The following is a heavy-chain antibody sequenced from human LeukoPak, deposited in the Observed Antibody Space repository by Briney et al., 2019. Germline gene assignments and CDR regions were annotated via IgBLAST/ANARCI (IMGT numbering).Heavy chain of an antibody. V-gene: IGHV4-34*01. J-gene: IGHJ6*03. Sequence: SETLSLTCAVYGGSFSGYYWSWIRQPPGKGLEWIGEINHSGSTNYNPSLKSRVTISVDTSKNQSSLKLSSVTAADTAVYYCATLVWFGYHMDVWGKGTTVTVSS. CDR1: GGSFSGYY. D-gene: IGHD3-10*01. CDR2: INHSGST. CDR3: ATLVWFGYHMDV.